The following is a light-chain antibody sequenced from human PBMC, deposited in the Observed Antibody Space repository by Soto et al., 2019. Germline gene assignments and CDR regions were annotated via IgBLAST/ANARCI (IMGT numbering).Light chain of an antibody. CDR2: GAS. CDR3: QQYISSPYT. CDR1: QSVSSNY. V-gene: IGKV3-20*01. Sequence: IVLTQSPGTLSLSPGERAALSCRASQSVSSNYLAWYQQKPGQAPRLLIYGASSRATGIPDRFSGSGSGTDFTLTISRLEPEDLEVYYCQQYISSPYTFGQGTKVDIK. J-gene: IGKJ2*01.